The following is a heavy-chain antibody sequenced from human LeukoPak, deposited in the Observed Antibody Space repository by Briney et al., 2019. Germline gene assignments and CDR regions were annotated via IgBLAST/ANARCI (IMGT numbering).Heavy chain of an antibody. Sequence: GASVKVSCKASGYTFTRYGISWVRQAPGQGLEWMGWISAYNGNTDYAQKLQGRVTMTTDTSTSTAYMELRSLRSDDTAVYYCARGGYCSSTSCYGDWFDPWGQGTLVTVSS. CDR2: ISAYNGNT. D-gene: IGHD2-2*01. CDR1: GYTFTRYG. V-gene: IGHV1-18*01. J-gene: IGHJ5*02. CDR3: ARGGYCSSTSCYGDWFDP.